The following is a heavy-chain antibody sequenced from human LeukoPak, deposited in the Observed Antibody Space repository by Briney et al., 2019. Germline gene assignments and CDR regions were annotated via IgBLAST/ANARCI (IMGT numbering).Heavy chain of an antibody. CDR1: GYTFTSYY. V-gene: IGHV1-46*01. D-gene: IGHD3-22*01. CDR2: INPSGGST. J-gene: IGHJ4*02. CDR3: ARDIDYDSSGYYPHFDY. Sequence: GASVKVSCKASGYTFTSYYMHWVRQAPGHGLEWMGIINPSGGSTSYAQKFQGRVTMTRDTSTSTVYMELSSLRSEDTAVYYCARDIDYDSSGYYPHFDYWGQGTLVTVSS.